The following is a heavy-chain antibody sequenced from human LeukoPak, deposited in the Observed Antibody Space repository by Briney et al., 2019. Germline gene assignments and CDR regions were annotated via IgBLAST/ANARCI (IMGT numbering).Heavy chain of an antibody. V-gene: IGHV3-64*01. CDR1: GFTFSSYA. CDR2: ISSNGGST. CDR3: ARVRSSGWIELSYYFDY. J-gene: IGHJ4*02. D-gene: IGHD6-19*01. Sequence: GRSLRLSCAASGFTFSSYAMHWVRQAPGKGLEYVSAISSNGGSTYYANSVKGRFTISRDNSKNTLYLQMGSLRAEDMAVYYCARVRSSGWIELSYYFDYWGQGTLVTVSS.